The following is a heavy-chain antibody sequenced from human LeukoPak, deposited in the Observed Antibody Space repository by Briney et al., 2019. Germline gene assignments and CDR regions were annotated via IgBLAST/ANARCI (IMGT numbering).Heavy chain of an antibody. CDR3: ARERVTYYDSRGYRTSPFDY. J-gene: IGHJ4*02. V-gene: IGHV4-59*01. Sequence: SETLSLTCTVSGGSISSYYWSWIRQPPGKGLEWIGYIYYSGSTNYNPSLKSRVTISVDTSKNQFSLKLSSVTAADTAVYYCARERVTYYDSRGYRTSPFDYWGQGTLVTVSS. CDR1: GGSISSYY. CDR2: IYYSGST. D-gene: IGHD3-22*01.